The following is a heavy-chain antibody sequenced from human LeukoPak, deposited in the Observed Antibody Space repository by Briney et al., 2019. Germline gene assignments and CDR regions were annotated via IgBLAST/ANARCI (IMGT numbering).Heavy chain of an antibody. D-gene: IGHD3-9*01. V-gene: IGHV3-30*18. CDR3: AKTRILTYYDILTVPGSPDYYYYMDV. Sequence: PGGSLRLSCAASGFTFSSYGMHWVRHAPGKGLEWVAVISYDGSNKYYAGSVKGRFTISRDNSKNTLYLQMNSLRAEDTAVYYCAKTRILTYYDILTVPGSPDYYYYMDVWGKGTTVTVSS. CDR2: ISYDGSNK. J-gene: IGHJ6*03. CDR1: GFTFSSYG.